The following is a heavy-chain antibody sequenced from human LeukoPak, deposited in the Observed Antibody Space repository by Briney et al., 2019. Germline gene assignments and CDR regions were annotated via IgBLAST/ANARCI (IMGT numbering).Heavy chain of an antibody. J-gene: IGHJ6*03. CDR1: VDSISSSTYY. Sequence: PSETLSLTCTVSVDSISSSTYYWGWIRQPPGKGLEWIGRIYYTGNTYYNPSLKSRVTILVDTSKNQFSLKLSSVTAADTAVYYCARAARAAGTRWGLGYYYYMDVWGKGTTVTISS. CDR3: ARAARAAGTRWGLGYYYYMDV. V-gene: IGHV4-39*07. CDR2: IYYTGNT. D-gene: IGHD6-13*01.